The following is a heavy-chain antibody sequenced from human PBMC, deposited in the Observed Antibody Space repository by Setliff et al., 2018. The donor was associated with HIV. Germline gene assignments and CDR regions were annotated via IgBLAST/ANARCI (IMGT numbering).Heavy chain of an antibody. D-gene: IGHD3-3*01. Sequence: PSETLSLTCTVSGASMRDYYWTWIRQSPGKGLEWIGHIFHTGSATYNPSLRSRLTMSIDTSSGQFSLRLTSVTAADAVVYYCARQVSIPGVAVTPLDYWGQGSLVTVSS. J-gene: IGHJ4*02. CDR3: ARQVSIPGVAVTPLDY. V-gene: IGHV4-59*08. CDR1: GASMRDYY. CDR2: IFHTGSA.